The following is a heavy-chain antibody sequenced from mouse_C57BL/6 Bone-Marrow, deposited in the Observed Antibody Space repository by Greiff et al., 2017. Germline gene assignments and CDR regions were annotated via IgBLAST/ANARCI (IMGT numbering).Heavy chain of an antibody. CDR3: AREEAAY. V-gene: IGHV1-50*01. CDR1: GYTFTSYW. CDR2: IDPSDSYT. J-gene: IGHJ3*01. Sequence: QVQLKQPGAELVKPGASVKLSCKASGYTFTSYWMQWVKQRPGQGLEWIGEIDPSDSYTNYNQKFKGKATLTVDTSSSTAYMQLSSLTSEDSAVYYCAREEAAYWGQGTLVTVSA.